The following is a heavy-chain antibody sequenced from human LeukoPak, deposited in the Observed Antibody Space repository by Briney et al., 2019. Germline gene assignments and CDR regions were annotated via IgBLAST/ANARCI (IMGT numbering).Heavy chain of an antibody. CDR3: ARGSAYDFWSGYFDAFDI. CDR1: GYTFTSYD. Sequence: ASVKVSCKXSGYTFTSYDINWVRQTTGQGLEWMGWMNPNSGNTGYAQKFQGRVTMTRNTSISTAYMELSSLRSEDTAVYYCARGSAYDFWSGYFDAFDIWGQGTMVTVSS. CDR2: MNPNSGNT. J-gene: IGHJ3*02. D-gene: IGHD3-3*01. V-gene: IGHV1-8*01.